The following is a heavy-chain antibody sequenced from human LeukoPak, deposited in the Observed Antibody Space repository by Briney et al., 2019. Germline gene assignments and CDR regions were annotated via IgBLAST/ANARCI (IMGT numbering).Heavy chain of an antibody. J-gene: IGHJ4*02. V-gene: IGHV3-21*01. Sequence: GGSLRLSCAASGFTFCSYSMNWVRQAPGKGLEWVSSISSSSSYIYYADSVKGRFTISRDNAKNSLYLQMNSLRAEDTAVYYCARGRFGSYISFDYWGQGTLVTVSS. CDR1: GFTFCSYS. D-gene: IGHD1-26*01. CDR3: ARGRFGSYISFDY. CDR2: ISSSSSYI.